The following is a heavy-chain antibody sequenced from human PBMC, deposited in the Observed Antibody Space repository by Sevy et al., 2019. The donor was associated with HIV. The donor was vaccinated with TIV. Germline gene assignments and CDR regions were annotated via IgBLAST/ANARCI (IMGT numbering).Heavy chain of an antibody. CDR1: GFTLSNYW. Sequence: GGSLRLSCAASGFTLSNYWMSWVRQAPGKGLEWVANIKQDGSDKYYVDSVKGRFTISRDNAKNSLYLQVNSLRAEDTAVYYCARDLYSGSYYENYWGQGTLVTVSS. V-gene: IGHV3-7*01. D-gene: IGHD1-26*01. CDR2: IKQDGSDK. CDR3: ARDLYSGSYYENY. J-gene: IGHJ4*02.